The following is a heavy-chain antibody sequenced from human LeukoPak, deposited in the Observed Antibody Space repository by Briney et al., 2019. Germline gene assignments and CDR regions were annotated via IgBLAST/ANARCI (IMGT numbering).Heavy chain of an antibody. CDR1: GFTFSSYW. CDR3: ARTNLLDIVVVPAVHYYYGMDV. J-gene: IGHJ6*02. V-gene: IGHV3-7*01. D-gene: IGHD2-2*03. Sequence: PGGSLRLSCAASGFTFSSYWMSWVRQAPGKGLEWVANIKQDGSEKYYVDSVKGRFTISRDNAKNSLYLQMNSLRAEDTAVYYCARTNLLDIVVVPAVHYYYGMDVWGQGTTVTVSS. CDR2: IKQDGSEK.